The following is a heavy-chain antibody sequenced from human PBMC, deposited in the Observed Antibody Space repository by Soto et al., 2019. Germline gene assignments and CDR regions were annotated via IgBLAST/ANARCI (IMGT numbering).Heavy chain of an antibody. D-gene: IGHD5-12*01. V-gene: IGHV1-69*06. J-gene: IGHJ5*02. Sequence: ASVKVSCKASGGTFSSYAISWVRQAPGQGLEWMGGIIPIFGTANYAQKFQGRVTITADKSTSTAYMELSSLRSEDTAVYYCARRLFHTEMATISFWFDPWGQGTLVTVSS. CDR3: ARRLFHTEMATISFWFDP. CDR2: IIPIFGTA. CDR1: GGTFSSYA.